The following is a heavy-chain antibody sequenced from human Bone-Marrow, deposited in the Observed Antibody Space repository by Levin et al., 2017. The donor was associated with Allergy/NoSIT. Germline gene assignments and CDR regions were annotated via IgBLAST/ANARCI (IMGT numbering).Heavy chain of an antibody. D-gene: IGHD5-12*01. V-gene: IGHV5-51*01. CDR1: GYTFNIYW. CDR3: ARRNPLSGDAFDV. J-gene: IGHJ3*01. CDR2: VYPGDSDT. Sequence: GGSLRLSCKASGYTFNIYWMAWVRQMPGKGLEWMGVVYPGDSDTKYNPSMQGQVTMSVDKSISTVHLQWSSLKASDTAIYFCARRNPLSGDAFDVWGQGTLVTVSS.